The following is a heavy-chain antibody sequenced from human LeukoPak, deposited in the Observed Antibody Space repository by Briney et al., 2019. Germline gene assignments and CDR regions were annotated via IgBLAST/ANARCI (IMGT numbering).Heavy chain of an antibody. V-gene: IGHV3-23*01. CDR1: GFTFSSYA. Sequence: GGSPRLSCAASGFTFSSYAMSWVRQPPGEGLEWVSLITDSGDIPYYADSVRGRFTISRDNSKNTLYLQMNSLRAEDTAVYYCAKFYSTGWNGMDVWGQGTTVAVSS. D-gene: IGHD6-19*01. J-gene: IGHJ6*02. CDR3: AKFYSTGWNGMDV. CDR2: ITDSGDIP.